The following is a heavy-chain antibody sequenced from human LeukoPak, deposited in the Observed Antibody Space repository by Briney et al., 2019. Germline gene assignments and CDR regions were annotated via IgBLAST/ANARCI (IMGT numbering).Heavy chain of an antibody. V-gene: IGHV3-66*01. J-gene: IGHJ4*02. CDR3: ARNDPYYYGSGSYYKAWFDY. D-gene: IGHD3-10*01. CDR2: IYSGGST. CDR1: GFTVSSNY. Sequence: PGGSLRLSCAASGFTVSSNYMSWVRQAPGKGLEWVSVIYSGGSTYYADSVKGRFTISRDNSKSTLYLQMNSLRAEDTAVYYCARNDPYYYGSGSYYKAWFDYWGQGTLVTVSS.